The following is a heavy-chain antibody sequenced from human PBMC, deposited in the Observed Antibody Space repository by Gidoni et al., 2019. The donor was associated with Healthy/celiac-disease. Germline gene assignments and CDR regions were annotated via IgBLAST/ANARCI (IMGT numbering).Heavy chain of an antibody. Sequence: EVQLLESGGGLVQPGGSRRLSCAASGFTFSSYAMRWVRQAPGKGLEWVSAIGGSGGGTYYADSVKGRFTISRDNSKNTLYLQMNSLRAEDTAVYYCAKATVDIVAAELDYWGQGTLVTVSS. CDR1: GFTFSSYA. D-gene: IGHD5-12*01. CDR3: AKATVDIVAAELDY. J-gene: IGHJ4*02. V-gene: IGHV3-23*01. CDR2: IGGSGGGT.